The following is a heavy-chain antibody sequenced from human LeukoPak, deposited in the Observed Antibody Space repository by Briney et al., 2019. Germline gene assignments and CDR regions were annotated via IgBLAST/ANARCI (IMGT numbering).Heavy chain of an antibody. CDR1: GYTFTGYY. J-gene: IGHJ4*02. D-gene: IGHD2-21*02. V-gene: IGHV1-2*02. CDR3: ARPRGVGDCYSSIAQCTFDY. Sequence: GASVKVSCKASGYTFTGYYMHWVRQAPGQGLEWMGWINPNSGGTNYAQKFQGRVTMTRDTSISTAYMELSSLRSEDTAVYYCARPRGVGDCYSSIAQCTFDYWGQGTLVTVSS. CDR2: INPNSGGT.